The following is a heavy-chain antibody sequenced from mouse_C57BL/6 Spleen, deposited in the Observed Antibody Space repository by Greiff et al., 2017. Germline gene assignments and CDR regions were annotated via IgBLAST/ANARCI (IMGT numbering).Heavy chain of an antibody. CDR2: IYPGDGDT. CDR3: ARWGSFSLDY. Sequence: VQLQQSGPELVKPGASVKISCKASGYAFSSSWMNWVKQRPGKGLEWIGRIYPGDGDTNYNGKFKGKATLTADKSSSTAYMRLSSLTSEDSAVYFCARWGSFSLDYWGQGTSVTVSS. J-gene: IGHJ4*01. V-gene: IGHV1-82*01. CDR1: GYAFSSSW.